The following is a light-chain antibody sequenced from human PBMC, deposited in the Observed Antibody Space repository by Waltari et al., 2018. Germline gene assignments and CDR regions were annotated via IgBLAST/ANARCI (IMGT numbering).Light chain of an antibody. V-gene: IGLV1-51*02. CDR1: TSNIGNNY. Sequence: QSVLTQPPSVSAAPGRKVTISCSGSTSNIGNNYVSWYQQVPGAAPKVFIYETEKRPSGSTDRCSGSKSGPSASLVITGLQTGDEAAYYCGTWDNNLSALVFGGGTKLTVL. CDR3: GTWDNNLSALV. CDR2: ETE. J-gene: IGLJ2*01.